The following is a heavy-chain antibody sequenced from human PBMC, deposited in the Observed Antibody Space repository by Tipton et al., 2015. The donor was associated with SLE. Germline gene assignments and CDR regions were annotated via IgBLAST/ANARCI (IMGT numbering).Heavy chain of an antibody. D-gene: IGHD3-10*01. Sequence: TLSLTCAVYGGSFSGYYWNWIRQPPGKGLEWIREINHSGSTNYNPSLKSRVTISVDTSKNQFSLKLSSVTAADTAVYYCARGTGIEMNYHYYYYMDVWGKGTTVTVSS. CDR3: ARGTGIEMNYHYYYYMDV. J-gene: IGHJ6*03. CDR2: INHSGST. CDR1: GGSFSGYY. V-gene: IGHV4-34*01.